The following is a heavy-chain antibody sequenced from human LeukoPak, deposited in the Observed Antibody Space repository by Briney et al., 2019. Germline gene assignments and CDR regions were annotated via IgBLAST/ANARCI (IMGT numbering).Heavy chain of an antibody. CDR3: AKVGWQWLLYYYLDF. V-gene: IGHV3-30*18. D-gene: IGHD6-19*01. CDR2: ISYDGSNE. Sequence: GGSLRLSCAASGFSFNDHGMHWVRQAPGKGLEWVAGISYDGSNEYSADTVKGRFTISRDNSKNTLYLQMNSLRAEDTALYYCAKVGWQWLLYYYLDFWGQGTPVTVSS. J-gene: IGHJ4*02. CDR1: GFSFNDHG.